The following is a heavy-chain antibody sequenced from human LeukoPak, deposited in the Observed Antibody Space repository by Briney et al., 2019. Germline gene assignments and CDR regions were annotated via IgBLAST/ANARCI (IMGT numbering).Heavy chain of an antibody. CDR2: ISWNSGSI. Sequence: GRSLRLSCAASGSTFDDYAMHWVRQAPGKGLEWVSGISWNSGSIGYADSVKGRFTISRDNAKNSLYLQMNSLRAEDTALYYCAKELAVGFDYWGQGTLVTVSS. CDR3: AKELAVGFDY. CDR1: GSTFDDYA. V-gene: IGHV3-9*01. D-gene: IGHD6-19*01. J-gene: IGHJ4*02.